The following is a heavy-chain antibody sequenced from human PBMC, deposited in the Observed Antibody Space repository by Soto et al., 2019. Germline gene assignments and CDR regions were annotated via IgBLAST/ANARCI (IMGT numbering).Heavy chain of an antibody. CDR2: MNPNSGNT. CDR3: AREGGDDAFDI. CDR1: GYTFTSYD. J-gene: IGHJ3*02. D-gene: IGHD2-21*01. V-gene: IGHV1-8*01. Sequence: DSLQVSCTASGYTFTSYDINWVRQATGQGLEWMGWMNPNSGNTGYAQKFQGRVTMTRNTSISTAYMELSSLRSEDTAVDDGAREGGDDAFDIWGQGTMVTVAS.